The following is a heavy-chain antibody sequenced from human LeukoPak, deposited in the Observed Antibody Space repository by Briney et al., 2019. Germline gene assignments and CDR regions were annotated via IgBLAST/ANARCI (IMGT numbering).Heavy chain of an antibody. CDR2: MNPNSGNT. Sequence: ASVKVSCKASGYTFNNYDVNWVRQAPGQGLEWMGWMNPNSGNTGYAQKFQGRFTLTRETFISTAYMELSSLRSDDTAVYYCVRAMAPLDTFNYQYAMDVWGQGTMVTVSS. J-gene: IGHJ6*02. CDR1: GYTFNNYD. CDR3: VRAMAPLDTFNYQYAMDV. D-gene: IGHD5-24*01. V-gene: IGHV1-8*01.